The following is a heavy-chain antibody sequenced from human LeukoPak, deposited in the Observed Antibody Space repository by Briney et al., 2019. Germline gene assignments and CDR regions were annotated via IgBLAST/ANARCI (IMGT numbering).Heavy chain of an antibody. V-gene: IGHV3-7*05. CDR1: GFTFSDYW. Sequence: GVSLRLSCAASGFTFSDYWVIWVPQAPGKGLEWVAKINPDGSAKSYVDSVKGRFTISRDNAKNSLYLQMNSLRAEDTAMYYCARAGYSRGWFAYYWGQGALVTVSS. CDR2: INPDGSAK. D-gene: IGHD6-19*01. CDR3: ARAGYSRGWFAYY. J-gene: IGHJ4*02.